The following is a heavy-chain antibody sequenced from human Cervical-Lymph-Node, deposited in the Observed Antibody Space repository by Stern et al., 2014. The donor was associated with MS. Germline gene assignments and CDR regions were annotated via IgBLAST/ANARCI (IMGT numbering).Heavy chain of an antibody. CDR1: GASISSSNW. J-gene: IGHJ3*01. CDR2: VEYNGIT. CDR3: ARVISSHPVTKWDDAFDL. Sequence: QVQLQESGPSLVKPSETLSLTCAVSGASISSSNWWHWVRQSPGKGLEWIGQVEYNGITIYTPSLESRVTISMDKAKSHLYLKLMSVTAADTAVYYCARVISSHPVTKWDDAFDLWGQGTMVTVSS. V-gene: IGHV4-4*02. D-gene: IGHD4-17*01.